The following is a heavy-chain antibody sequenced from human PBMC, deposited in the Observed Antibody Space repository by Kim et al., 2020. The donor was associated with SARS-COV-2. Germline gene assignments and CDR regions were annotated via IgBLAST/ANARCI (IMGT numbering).Heavy chain of an antibody. CDR1: GFTFSTYS. D-gene: IGHD5-18*01. V-gene: IGHV3-21*01. CDR2: ISSSSSYI. CDR3: ARDKGIQLWSLNYYYYYGMDV. Sequence: GGSLRLSCAASGFTFSTYSMNWVRQAPGKGLEWVSSISSSSSYIYYADSVKGRFTISRDNAKNSLYLQINSLRAEDTAVYYCARDKGIQLWSLNYYYYYGMDVWGQGTTVTVSS. J-gene: IGHJ6*02.